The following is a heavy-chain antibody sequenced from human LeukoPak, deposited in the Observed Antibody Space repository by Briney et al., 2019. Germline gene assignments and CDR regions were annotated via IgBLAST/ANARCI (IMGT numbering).Heavy chain of an antibody. D-gene: IGHD2-2*01. Sequence: ASVKVSCKASGYTITGYYMHWVRQAPGQGLEWMGRINPNTGDTNSARKFQGRITMTRDTSISTVYMELSRLRSDDTAVYYCASLVVVPAATSSGGFDPWGQGTLVTVSS. J-gene: IGHJ5*02. CDR3: ASLVVVPAATSSGGFDP. CDR1: GYTITGYY. CDR2: INPNTGDT. V-gene: IGHV1-2*06.